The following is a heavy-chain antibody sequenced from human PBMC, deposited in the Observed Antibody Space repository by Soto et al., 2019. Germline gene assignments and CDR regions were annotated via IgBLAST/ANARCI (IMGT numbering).Heavy chain of an antibody. CDR2: INPNSGGT. V-gene: IGHV1-2*02. Sequence: ASVKVSCKASGYTFTGYYMHWVRQAPGQGLEWMGWINPNSGGTNYAQKFQGRVTMTRDTSISTAYMELSRLRSDDTAVYYCAREFRAARLNYYYGMDVWGQGTTVTVSS. CDR1: GYTFTGYY. J-gene: IGHJ6*02. CDR3: AREFRAARLNYYYGMDV. D-gene: IGHD6-6*01.